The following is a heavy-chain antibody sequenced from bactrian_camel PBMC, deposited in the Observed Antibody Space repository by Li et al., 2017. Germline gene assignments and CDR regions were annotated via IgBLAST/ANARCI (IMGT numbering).Heavy chain of an antibody. J-gene: IGHJ7*01. CDR1: GISFSSFSMCG. CDR2: ISSGGGRT. Sequence: QLVESGGGLVQPGGSLRLSCAASGISFSSFSMCGMTWVRQAPGKGLEWVSGISSGGGRTYYADSVKGRFTISQDNSKSTLLLEINNFKPEDADTYYCAVDNVNMFCLRGPDGNWAMNYWGKGTQVTVS. V-gene: IGHV3S40*01. D-gene: IGHD8*01.